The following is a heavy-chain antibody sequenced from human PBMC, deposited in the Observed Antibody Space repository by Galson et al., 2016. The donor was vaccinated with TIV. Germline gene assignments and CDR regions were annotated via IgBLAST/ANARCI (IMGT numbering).Heavy chain of an antibody. J-gene: IGHJ4*02. D-gene: IGHD3-22*01. V-gene: IGHV4-38-2*02. Sequence: ETLSLTCTVSDFSISSGYFWGWIRQPPGKGLGWIGSIYDTERTITYYNPSLKSRVAMSVDTSKNQFSLKVTSVTAADTAVYYCATALAYYYDYNGNLGGHYFDYWGQGTLVTVSS. CDR1: DFSISSGYF. CDR2: IYDTER. CDR3: ATALAYYYDYNGNLGGHYFDY.